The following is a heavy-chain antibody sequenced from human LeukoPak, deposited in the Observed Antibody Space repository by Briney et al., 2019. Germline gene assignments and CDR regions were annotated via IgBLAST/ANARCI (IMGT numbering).Heavy chain of an antibody. CDR2: INHSGST. D-gene: IGHD3-16*01. V-gene: IGHV4-34*01. CDR1: GGSFSGYY. CDR3: ARTRGCIMITFGGVHFDY. Sequence: SETLSLTCAVYGGSFSGYYWSWIRQPPGKGLEWIGEINHSGSTNYNPSLKSRVTISVDTSKNQFSLKLSSVTAADTAVYYCARTRGCIMITFGGVHFDYWGQGTLVTVSS. J-gene: IGHJ4*02.